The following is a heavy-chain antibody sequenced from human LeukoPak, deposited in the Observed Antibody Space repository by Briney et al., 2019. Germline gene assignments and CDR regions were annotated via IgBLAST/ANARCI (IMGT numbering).Heavy chain of an antibody. J-gene: IGHJ6*03. Sequence: GGSLRLSCTASGFTFDDYAMSWFRQAPGKGLEWVGFIRSKAYSGTTEYAASVKGRFTISRDDSKSIAYLQMNSLKTEDTAVYYCTRAQYYDFWSGYYMDVWGKGTTVTVS. D-gene: IGHD3-3*01. V-gene: IGHV3-49*03. CDR1: GFTFDDYA. CDR3: TRAQYYDFWSGYYMDV. CDR2: IRSKAYSGTT.